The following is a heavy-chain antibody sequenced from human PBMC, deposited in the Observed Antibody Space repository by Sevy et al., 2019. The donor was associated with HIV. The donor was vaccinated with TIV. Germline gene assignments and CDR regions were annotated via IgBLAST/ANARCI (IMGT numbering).Heavy chain of an antibody. CDR3: TSMTTVEGVFDF. D-gene: IGHD4-17*01. J-gene: IGHJ4*02. Sequence: GGSLRLSCAASGFIFSNAWMSWVRQAPGKALEWVGRIKSKSDGGPSDYAAPVKGRFTISRDDSRNTLYLQMNSLKTEDTAVYYCTSMTTVEGVFDFWGQGTLVTVSS. V-gene: IGHV3-15*01. CDR1: GFIFSNAW. CDR2: IKSKSDGGPS.